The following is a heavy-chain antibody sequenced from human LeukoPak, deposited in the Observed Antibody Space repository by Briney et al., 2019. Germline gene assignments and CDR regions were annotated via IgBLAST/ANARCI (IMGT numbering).Heavy chain of an antibody. J-gene: IGHJ3*02. CDR1: GGTFISYT. CDR2: IIPILGIA. V-gene: IGHV1-69*02. CDR3: ARARDHDAFDI. Sequence: GASVKVSCKASGGTFISYTISWVRQAPGQGLEWMGRIIPILGIANYAQKFQGRVTITADKSTSTAYMELSSLRSEDTAVYYCARARDHDAFDIWGQGTMVTVSS.